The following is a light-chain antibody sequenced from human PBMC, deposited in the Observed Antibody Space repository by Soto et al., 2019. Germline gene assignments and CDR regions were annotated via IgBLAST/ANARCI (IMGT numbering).Light chain of an antibody. J-gene: IGLJ2*01. CDR3: QSYDSSLSAYVV. Sequence: QSVLTQPPSVSGAPGQRVTISCTGSSSNIGAGYDVHWYQQLPGTAPKLLVYGNSNRPSGVPDRFSGSKSGTSASLAITGRQADDEADDYCQSYDSSLSAYVVFGGGTKLTVL. V-gene: IGLV1-40*01. CDR2: GNS. CDR1: SSNIGAGYD.